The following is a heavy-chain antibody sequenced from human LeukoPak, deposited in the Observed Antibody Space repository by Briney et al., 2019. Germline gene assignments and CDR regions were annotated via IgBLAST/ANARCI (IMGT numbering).Heavy chain of an antibody. V-gene: IGHV3-21*01. J-gene: IGHJ4*02. CDR3: ARDKNWAVAGFDY. Sequence: PGGSLRLSCAASGFTFSSYSMNWVRQAPGKGLEWVSSISSSSSYIYYADSVKGRFTISRDNPKNSLYLQMNSLRAEDPAVYYCARDKNWAVAGFDYWGQGTLVTVSS. CDR2: ISSSSSYI. D-gene: IGHD6-19*01. CDR1: GFTFSSYS.